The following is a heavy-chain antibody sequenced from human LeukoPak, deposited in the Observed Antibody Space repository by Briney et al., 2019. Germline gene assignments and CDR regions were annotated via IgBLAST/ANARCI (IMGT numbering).Heavy chain of an antibody. CDR3: ARAKMPGIQTAGRVNYFDS. CDR1: GFTFSSYD. CDR2: IDTAGNA. Sequence: PGRSLRLSCAASGFTFSSYDMHWVRQATGKGLEWVSTIDTAGNAWYPDSVKGRFTISRENAKNSLNLQMNSLRVGDTAVYYCARAKMPGIQTAGRVNYFDSWGQGTLVTVSA. D-gene: IGHD6-13*01. V-gene: IGHV3-13*01. J-gene: IGHJ4*02.